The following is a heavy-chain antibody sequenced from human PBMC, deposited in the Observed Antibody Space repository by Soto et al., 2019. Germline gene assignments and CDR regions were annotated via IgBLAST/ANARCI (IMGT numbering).Heavy chain of an antibody. J-gene: IGHJ4*02. V-gene: IGHV3-48*01. CDR2: ITSSGSTI. Sequence: GGSLRLSCAASGFTFSSYSMNWVRQAPGKGLEWVSYITSSGSTIYYADSVKGRFTISRDNSKNTLYLQMNSLRAEDTAVYYCAKDKGGMVHDYWGQGTLVTVSS. D-gene: IGHD3-10*01. CDR3: AKDKGGMVHDY. CDR1: GFTFSSYS.